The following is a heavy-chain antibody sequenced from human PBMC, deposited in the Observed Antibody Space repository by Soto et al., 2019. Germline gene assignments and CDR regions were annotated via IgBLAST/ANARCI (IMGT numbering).Heavy chain of an antibody. J-gene: IGHJ3*02. CDR2: IIPIFGTA. CDR1: GGTFSSYA. Sequence: QVQLVQSGAEVKKPGSSVKVSCKASGGTFSSYAISWVRQAPGQGLEWMGGIIPIFGTANYAQKFQGRVTITADESTSTAYMELSSLRAEDTAVYYCASERDGYNLTRPPYDAFDIWGQGTMVTVSS. CDR3: ASERDGYNLTRPPYDAFDI. D-gene: IGHD5-12*01. V-gene: IGHV1-69*01.